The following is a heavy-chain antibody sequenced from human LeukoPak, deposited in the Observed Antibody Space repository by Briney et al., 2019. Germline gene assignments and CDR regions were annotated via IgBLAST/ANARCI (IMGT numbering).Heavy chain of an antibody. CDR2: IYNSGST. CDR3: ARQTFGVLYFDS. V-gene: IGHV4-61*02. CDR1: GGSISRGSYY. D-gene: IGHD3-16*01. Sequence: SETLSLTCVVSGGSISRGSYYWNWIRQPAGKGLEWMGRIYNSGSTNYNPSLKSRVTISADMSRNQLSLLLTSVTAADTAVYYCARQTFGVLYFDSWGLGTLVIVFS. J-gene: IGHJ4*02.